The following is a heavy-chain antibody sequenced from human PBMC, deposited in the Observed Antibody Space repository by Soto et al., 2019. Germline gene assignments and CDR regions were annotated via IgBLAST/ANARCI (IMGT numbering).Heavy chain of an antibody. D-gene: IGHD3-10*01. J-gene: IGHJ4*02. V-gene: IGHV4-31*01. CDR3: ARGGTRVTMVRGVLKPYYFDY. Sequence: QVQLQESGPGLVKPSQTLSLTCTVSGGSISSGGYYWSWIRQHPGKGLEWIGYIYYSGSTYYNPSLKSLVTISVDTSKNQFSLKLSSVTAADTAVYYCARGGTRVTMVRGVLKPYYFDYWGQGTLVTVSS. CDR2: IYYSGST. CDR1: GGSISSGGYY.